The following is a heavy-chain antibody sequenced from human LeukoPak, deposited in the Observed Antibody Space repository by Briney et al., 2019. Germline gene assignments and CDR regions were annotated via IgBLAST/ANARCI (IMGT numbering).Heavy chain of an antibody. CDR3: AKGDYGYYYHMDV. CDR1: GLTFSNNA. V-gene: IGHV3-23*01. Sequence: GGSLRLSCAASGLTFSNNAMKWVRQAPGKGLEWVSTISGPGGSTYYGDSVKGRFTTSRDNSKNTVYLQMNSLRADDTAIYYCAKGDYGYYYHMDVWGKGTKVTGS. J-gene: IGHJ6*03. CDR2: ISGPGGST. D-gene: IGHD4-17*01.